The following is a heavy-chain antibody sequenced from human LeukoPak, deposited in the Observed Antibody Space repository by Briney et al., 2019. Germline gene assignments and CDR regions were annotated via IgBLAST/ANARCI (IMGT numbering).Heavy chain of an antibody. CDR2: IKSKTDGGTT. CDR1: GFTFSNAW. J-gene: IGHJ4*02. D-gene: IGHD3-9*01. CDR3: TTDFGILTGYYDY. Sequence: GGSLRLSCAASGFTFSNAWMNWVRQAPGKGLEWVGRIKSKTDGGTTDYAAPVKGRFTISRDDSKNTLYLQMNSLETEDTAVYYCTTDFGILTGYYDYWGQGTLVTVSS. V-gene: IGHV3-15*07.